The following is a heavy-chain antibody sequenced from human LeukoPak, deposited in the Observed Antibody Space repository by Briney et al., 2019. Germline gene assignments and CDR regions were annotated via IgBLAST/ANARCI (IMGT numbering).Heavy chain of an antibody. CDR2: ISSSGSTI. D-gene: IGHD3-16*02. V-gene: IGHV3-11*01. Sequence: PGGSLRLSCAASGFTFSDYYMSWIRQAPGKGLEWVSYISSSGSTIYYADSVKGRFTISRDNAKNSLYLQMNSLRAEDTAVYCCARQRDYDYVWGSYRYTARAHFDYWGQGTLVTVSS. J-gene: IGHJ4*02. CDR3: ARQRDYDYVWGSYRYTARAHFDY. CDR1: GFTFSDYY.